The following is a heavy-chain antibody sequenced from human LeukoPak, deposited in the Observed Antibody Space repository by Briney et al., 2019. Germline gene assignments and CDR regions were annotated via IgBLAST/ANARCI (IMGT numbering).Heavy chain of an antibody. Sequence: GGSLKISCKGSGYSFTTYWIAWVRQIPGKGLEWMGILYPGDSDTTYSPSFQGQVTISADKSISTAYLQWSSLKASDTAMYYCARRVHRGGSYSSHSDYWGQGTLVTVSS. CDR2: LYPGDSDT. D-gene: IGHD1-26*01. V-gene: IGHV5-51*01. CDR3: ARRVHRGGSYSSHSDY. CDR1: GYSFTTYW. J-gene: IGHJ4*02.